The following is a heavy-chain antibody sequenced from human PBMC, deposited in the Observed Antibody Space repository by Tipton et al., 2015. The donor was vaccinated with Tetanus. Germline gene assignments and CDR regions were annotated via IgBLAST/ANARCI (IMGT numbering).Heavy chain of an antibody. CDR2: IYPGDSDT. V-gene: IGHV5-51*01. CDR1: GYSFGIYW. Sequence: QLVQSGAEVYKPGESLKISCKGSGYSFGIYWLAWVRQMPGKGLEWMGIIYPGDSDTRYSPSFEGQVTISVDKSLATAYLQWSSLKPSDTAIYFCARLPKHYSASGSTWGQGTLVTVSS. CDR3: ARLPKHYSASGST. D-gene: IGHD3-10*01. J-gene: IGHJ5*02.